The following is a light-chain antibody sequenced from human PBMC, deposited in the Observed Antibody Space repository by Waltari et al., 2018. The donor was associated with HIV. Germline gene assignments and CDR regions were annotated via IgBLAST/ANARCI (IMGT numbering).Light chain of an antibody. V-gene: IGLV2-23*02. CDR3: CSYAGSSTLV. CDR1: SSNLGTYTL. Sequence: QSALTTPASVSGSPGPSLTISCTGTSSNLGTYTLVSWHQQHPGQAPKTLIYKVSQRSSGVSNRFSGSKSGNTASLTISGLQAEDEADYYCCSYAGSSTLVFGGGTKVTVL. J-gene: IGLJ3*02. CDR2: KVS.